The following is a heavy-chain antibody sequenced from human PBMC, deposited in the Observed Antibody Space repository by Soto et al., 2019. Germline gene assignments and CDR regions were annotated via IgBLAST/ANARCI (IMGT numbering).Heavy chain of an antibody. D-gene: IGHD4-17*01. CDR3: AHLTTGGFYFDY. CDR2: IYWDDDK. Sequence: QITLKESGPTLVKPTQTLTLTCTFSGFSLRNSGVGVGWIRQAPGKALEWLALIYWDDDKRDSPFLKSRLTITKDTSTYHVVLTMTHMDPVDTATYYCAHLTTGGFYFDYWGQGTLVTVSS. V-gene: IGHV2-5*02. J-gene: IGHJ4*02. CDR1: GFSLRNSGVG.